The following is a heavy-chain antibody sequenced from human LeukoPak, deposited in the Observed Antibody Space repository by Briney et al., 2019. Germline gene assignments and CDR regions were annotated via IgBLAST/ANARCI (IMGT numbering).Heavy chain of an antibody. CDR2: INHSGST. V-gene: IGHV4-34*01. J-gene: IGHJ4*02. Sequence: SETLSLTCAVYGGSFSGYYWSWIRQPPGKGLEWIGEINHSGSTSYNPSLKSRVTISVDTSKNQFSLKLSSVTSADTAVYYCARRGSMAGPPPLWGQGTLVTVSS. D-gene: IGHD5-24*01. CDR1: GGSFSGYY. CDR3: ARRGSMAGPPPL.